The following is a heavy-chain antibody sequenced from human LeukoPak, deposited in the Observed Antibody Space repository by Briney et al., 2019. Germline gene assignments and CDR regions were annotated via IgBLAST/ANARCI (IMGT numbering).Heavy chain of an antibody. J-gene: IGHJ4*02. Sequence: HPGGSLRLSCAASGFTFSSYAMSWVRQAPGKGLEWVSAISGSGGSTYYADSVKGRFTISADKSIHTAYLQWRSLKASDTAMYYCARQGTQLWYGHWGQGTLVTVSS. D-gene: IGHD3-10*01. CDR2: ISGSGGST. CDR1: GFTFSSYA. V-gene: IGHV3-23*01. CDR3: ARQGTQLWYGH.